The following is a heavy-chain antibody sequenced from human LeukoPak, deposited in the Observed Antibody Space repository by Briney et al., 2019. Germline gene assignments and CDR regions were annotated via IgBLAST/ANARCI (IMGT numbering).Heavy chain of an antibody. J-gene: IGHJ4*02. Sequence: SETLPSPALSLVAPSVVTTGAGSGSPQGRDWSGLGISITVGAPTTTPPLKSRVTISVDTSKNQFSLKLSSVTAADTAVYYCARLTGYSYGYFDYWGQGTLVTVSS. CDR1: VAPSVVTT. CDR2: SITVGAP. CDR3: ARLTGYSYGYFDY. V-gene: IGHV4-59*08. D-gene: IGHD5-18*01.